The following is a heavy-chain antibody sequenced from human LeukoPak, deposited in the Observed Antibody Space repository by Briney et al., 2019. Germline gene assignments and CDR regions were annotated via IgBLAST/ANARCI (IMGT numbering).Heavy chain of an antibody. J-gene: IGHJ4*02. CDR3: ARDPYYGDGPVGY. CDR1: GFTVSSNY. V-gene: IGHV4-34*01. D-gene: IGHD4-17*01. Sequence: GSLRLSCAASGFTVSSNYMSWVRQPPGKGLEWIGEINHSGNTNYIPSLKSRVTISIDTSKNQFSLKLSSVTAADTAVYYCARDPYYGDGPVGYWGQGTLVTVSS. CDR2: INHSGNT.